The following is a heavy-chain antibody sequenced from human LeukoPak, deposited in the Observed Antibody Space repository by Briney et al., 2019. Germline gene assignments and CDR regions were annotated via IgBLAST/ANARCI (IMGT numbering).Heavy chain of an antibody. J-gene: IGHJ4*02. CDR3: AKDPEPYDFHYFDY. Sequence: PGGSLRLSCAASGFIFSSYAMSWVRQAPGKGLNWVSTISNNGVSTYYADSMKGRFTVSRDNSRNTLYLQMNSLRAEDTAVYYCAKDPEPYDFHYFDYWGQGTLVAVSS. CDR2: ISNNGVST. CDR1: GFIFSSYA. D-gene: IGHD3-3*01. V-gene: IGHV3-23*01.